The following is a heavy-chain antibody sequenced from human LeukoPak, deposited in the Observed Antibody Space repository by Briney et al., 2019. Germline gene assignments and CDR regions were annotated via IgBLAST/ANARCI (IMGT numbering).Heavy chain of an antibody. J-gene: IGHJ4*02. CDR3: ARGRRPAGLSARYYFDF. D-gene: IGHD3-16*01. CDR2: IYYSGST. V-gene: IGHV4-39*07. Sequence: SETLSLTCTVSGGSISSSSYYWGWIRQPPGKGLEWIGSIYYSGSTYCNPSLKSRVTISLDMSQTQFSLNLTSVTAADTAVYYCARGRRPAGLSARYYFDFWGQGTLVPVSS. CDR1: GGSISSSSYY.